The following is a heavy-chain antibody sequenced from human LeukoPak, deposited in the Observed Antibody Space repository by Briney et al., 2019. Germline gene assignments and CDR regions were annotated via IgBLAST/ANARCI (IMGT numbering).Heavy chain of an antibody. J-gene: IGHJ4*02. V-gene: IGHV3-23*01. CDR3: AKDLDGYYDSSGYSYYFDY. D-gene: IGHD3-22*01. CDR1: GFTFSSYA. Sequence: GGSLRLSCAASGFTFSSYAMSWVRQAPGKGLEWVSAISGSGGSTYYADSVKGRFTISRDNSENTLYLQMNSLRAEDTAVYYCAKDLDGYYDSSGYSYYFDYWGQGTLVTVSS. CDR2: ISGSGGST.